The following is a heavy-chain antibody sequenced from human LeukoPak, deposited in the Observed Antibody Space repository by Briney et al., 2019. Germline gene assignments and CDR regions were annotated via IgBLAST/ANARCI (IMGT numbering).Heavy chain of an antibody. CDR3: AKDLGTAMDLFDY. CDR1: GFTFSSYG. J-gene: IGHJ4*02. D-gene: IGHD5-18*01. V-gene: IGHV3-23*01. Sequence: GGTLRLSCAASGFTFSSYGMSWVRQAPGKGLEWVSAISGSGGSTYYADSVKGRFTISRDNSKNTLYLQMNSLRAEDMAVYYCAKDLGTAMDLFDYWGQGTLVTVSS. CDR2: ISGSGGST.